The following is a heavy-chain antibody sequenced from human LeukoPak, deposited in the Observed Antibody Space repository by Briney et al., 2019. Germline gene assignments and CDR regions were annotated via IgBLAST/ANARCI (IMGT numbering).Heavy chain of an antibody. J-gene: IGHJ4*02. CDR2: INHSGST. D-gene: IGHD4-17*01. CDR3: ARGATYYGDYADY. CDR1: GGSFSGYY. V-gene: IGHV4-34*01. Sequence: SETLSLTCTVSGGSFSGYYWSWIRQPPGKGLEWIGEINHSGSTNYNPSLKSRVTISVDTSKNQFSLKLSSVTAADTAVYYCARGATYYGDYADYWGQGTLVTVSS.